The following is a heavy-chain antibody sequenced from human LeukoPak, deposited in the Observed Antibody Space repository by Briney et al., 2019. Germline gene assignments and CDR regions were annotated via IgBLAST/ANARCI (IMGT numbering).Heavy chain of an antibody. CDR1: GFTFSSYG. V-gene: IGHV3-33*01. D-gene: IGHD3-9*01. J-gene: IGHJ6*02. CDR3: ARDGARYFDYYYYGMDV. CDR2: IWYDGSNK. Sequence: PGGSLRLSCAASGFTFSSYGMHWVRQAPGKGLEWVAVIWYDGSNKYYADSVKGRFTISRDNSKNTLYLQMNSLRAEDTAVYYCARDGARYFDYYYYGMDVWGQGTTVTVSS.